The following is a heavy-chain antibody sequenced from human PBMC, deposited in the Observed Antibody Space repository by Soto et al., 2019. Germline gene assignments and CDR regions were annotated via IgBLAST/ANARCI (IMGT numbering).Heavy chain of an antibody. CDR3: ARDDSSIYYWAIDY. CDR1: GYTFTMYG. V-gene: IGHV1-18*04. J-gene: IGHJ4*02. Sequence: QAHLVQSGGEVKKPGASVKVSCKASGYTFTMYGLSWVRQAPGQGPEWMGWTRADKGDVRYAEKYRVRLTLTTDTSTNTAYMELRSLRSDDTAVYYCARDDSSIYYWAIDYWGRGSLVTVSS. CDR2: TRADKGDV. D-gene: IGHD3-22*01.